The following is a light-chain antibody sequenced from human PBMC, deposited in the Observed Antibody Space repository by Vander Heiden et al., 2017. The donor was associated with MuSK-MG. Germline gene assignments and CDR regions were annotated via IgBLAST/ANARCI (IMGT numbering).Light chain of an antibody. CDR3: GRYLGFST. J-gene: IGKJ1*01. CDR2: KAS. CDR1: RCLSGQ. V-gene: IGKV1-5*03. Sequence: DILTTRSPSTPSASLGDRVTITCWASRCLSGQFAWYQQKPGRAPRLLIYKASTVDSGVRSGLWGGGSGTEFTLTKNSLQPGGFATYFYGRYLGFSTFGQGTKVEIK.